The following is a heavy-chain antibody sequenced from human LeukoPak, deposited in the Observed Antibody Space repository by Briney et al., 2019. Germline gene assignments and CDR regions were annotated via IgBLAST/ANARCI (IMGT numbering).Heavy chain of an antibody. V-gene: IGHV3-30-3*01. Sequence: GGSLRLSCAASGFTFSSYAMHWVRQAPGKGLEWVAVISYDGSNKYYADSVKGRFTISRDNSKNTLYLQMNSLRAEDTAVYYCARPDHPYGIAVAGFDYWGQGTLVTVSS. CDR3: ARPDHPYGIAVAGFDY. D-gene: IGHD6-19*01. J-gene: IGHJ4*02. CDR1: GFTFSSYA. CDR2: ISYDGSNK.